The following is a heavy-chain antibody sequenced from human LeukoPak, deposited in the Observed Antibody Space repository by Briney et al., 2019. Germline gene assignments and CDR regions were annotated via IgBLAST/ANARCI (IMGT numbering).Heavy chain of an antibody. Sequence: SETLSLTCAVSGGSISSSNWWSWVRQPPGKGLEWIGEIYHSGSTDYNPSLKSRVTISVDTSKNQFSLKLSSVTAADTAVYYCARGRYGDLPLDYWGQGTLVTASS. J-gene: IGHJ4*02. CDR2: IYHSGST. V-gene: IGHV4-4*02. CDR3: ARGRYGDLPLDY. D-gene: IGHD4-17*01. CDR1: GGSISSSNW.